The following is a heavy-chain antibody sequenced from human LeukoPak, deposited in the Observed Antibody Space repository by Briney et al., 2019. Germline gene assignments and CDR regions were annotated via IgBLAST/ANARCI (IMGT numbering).Heavy chain of an antibody. CDR3: VRAERRPAAAGTRKGYYYYYMDV. D-gene: IGHD6-13*01. CDR2: IWYDGSNK. CDR1: GFTFSSYG. Sequence: PGGSLRLSCAASGFTFSSYGMHWVRQAPGKGLEWVALIWYDGSNKYYADSVKGRFTISRDNSKNTLYLQMNSLRAEDTAVYFCVRAERRPAAAGTRKGYYYYYMDVWGKGTTVTVSS. J-gene: IGHJ6*03. V-gene: IGHV3-33*01.